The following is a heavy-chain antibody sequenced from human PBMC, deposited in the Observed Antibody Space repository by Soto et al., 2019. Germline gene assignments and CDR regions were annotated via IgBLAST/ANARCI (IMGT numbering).Heavy chain of an antibody. Sequence: EVQLVESGGGLVQPGGSLRLSCAASGFTFSDHYMDWVRQAPGKGLEWVGRTANKANSYTTQYAASVKGRFTISRDESKNSLYLQMNSLRTEDTAMYYCVSHVVVTAINAFDIWGQGTTVTVSS. CDR3: VSHVVVTAINAFDI. CDR2: TANKANSYTT. J-gene: IGHJ3*02. V-gene: IGHV3-72*01. CDR1: GFTFSDHY. D-gene: IGHD2-21*02.